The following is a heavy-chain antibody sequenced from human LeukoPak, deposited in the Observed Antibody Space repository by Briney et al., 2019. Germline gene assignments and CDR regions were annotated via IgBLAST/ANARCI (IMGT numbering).Heavy chain of an antibody. Sequence: SETLSLTCAVYGGPFSGHYWMWVRQPPGKGLEWIGEIKHSGSTNYNPSLKSRVTMSIDTSKNQFSLKQSSVTAADRAVYYCARGVSGHMDVWGKGTTVTVSS. D-gene: IGHD3-3*01. J-gene: IGHJ6*03. CDR2: IKHSGST. CDR1: GGPFSGHY. V-gene: IGHV4-34*01. CDR3: ARGVSGHMDV.